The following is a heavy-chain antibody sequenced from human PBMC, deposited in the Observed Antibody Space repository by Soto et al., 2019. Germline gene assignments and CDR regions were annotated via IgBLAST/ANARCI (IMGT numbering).Heavy chain of an antibody. CDR3: ARGAYYYDSSGPFDY. CDR2: ISYDGSNK. Sequence: VQLLESGGGLVQPGGSLRLSCAASGFTFSSYAMHWVRQAPGKGLEWVAVISYDGSNKYYADSVKGRFTISRDNSKNTLYLQMNSLRAEDTAVYYCARGAYYYDSSGPFDYWGQGTLVTVSS. J-gene: IGHJ4*02. D-gene: IGHD3-22*01. CDR1: GFTFSSYA. V-gene: IGHV3-30-3*01.